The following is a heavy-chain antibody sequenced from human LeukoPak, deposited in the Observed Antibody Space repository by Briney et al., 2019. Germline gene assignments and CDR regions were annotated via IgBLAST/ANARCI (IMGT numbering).Heavy chain of an antibody. J-gene: IGHJ6*03. CDR1: GFTFSTYS. V-gene: IGHV3-21*01. CDR3: ARGCSSTSCYGHYMDV. Sequence: GGPLRLSCAAPGFTFSTYSMNGVRQAPGKGRDWVSPISSSSSYIYYADSVKGRFTISRDNAKNSLYLQMNSLRAEDTAVYYCARGCSSTSCYGHYMDVWGKGTTVTVSS. CDR2: ISSSSSYI. D-gene: IGHD2-2*01.